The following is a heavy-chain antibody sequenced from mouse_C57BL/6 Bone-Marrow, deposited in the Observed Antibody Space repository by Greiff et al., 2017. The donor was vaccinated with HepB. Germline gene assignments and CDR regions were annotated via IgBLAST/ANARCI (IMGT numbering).Heavy chain of an antibody. CDR3: TTWCTTVVPYFDY. D-gene: IGHD1-1*01. Sequence: EVKLQESGAELVRPGASVKLSCTASGFNIKDDCMHWVKQRPEQGLEWIGWIEPENGDTEYASKFQGKATITADTSSNTAYLQLSSRTSEDTAVYYCTTWCTTVVPYFDYWGQGTTLTVSS. CDR1: GFNIKDDC. V-gene: IGHV14-4*01. J-gene: IGHJ2*01. CDR2: IEPENGDT.